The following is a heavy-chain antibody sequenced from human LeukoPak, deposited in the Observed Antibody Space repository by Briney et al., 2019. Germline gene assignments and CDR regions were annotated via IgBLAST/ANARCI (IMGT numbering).Heavy chain of an antibody. D-gene: IGHD3-22*01. CDR3: ARGGERAVSSGYYGY. J-gene: IGHJ4*02. CDR2: ISGYNGNT. Sequence: ASVKVSCKASGYTFTNYGISWVRQAPGQGLEWMGWISGYNGNTNYAQKLQGRVTMTTDTSTSTAYTELRSLRSEDTAVYYCARGGERAVSSGYYGYWGQGTLVTVSS. CDR1: GYTFTNYG. V-gene: IGHV1-18*01.